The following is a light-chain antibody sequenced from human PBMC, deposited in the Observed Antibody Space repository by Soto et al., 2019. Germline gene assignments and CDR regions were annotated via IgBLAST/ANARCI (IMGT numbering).Light chain of an antibody. CDR3: CSYAGSYSVV. Sequence: QSALTQPRSVSGSPGQAVTISCTGTTSDVGGYKYVSWYQQHPGKVPKLMIFDVTKRPSGVPDRFSGSKSDNTASLTISGLQAEDEADYYCCSYAGSYSVVFGGGTQLTVL. CDR1: TSDVGGYKY. J-gene: IGLJ2*01. V-gene: IGLV2-11*01. CDR2: DVT.